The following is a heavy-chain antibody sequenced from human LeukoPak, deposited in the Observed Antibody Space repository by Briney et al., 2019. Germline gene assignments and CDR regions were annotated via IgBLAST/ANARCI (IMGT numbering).Heavy chain of an antibody. CDR1: GGSISSGGYY. D-gene: IGHD3-22*01. Sequence: SQTLSLTCNVSGGSISSGGYYWSWIRKHPGKGLEWIGYIYYSGSTYYNPSLKSRVTISVDTSKNQFSLELSSVTAADTAVYYCARAGYYYDSSGYLDYWGQGTLVTVSS. CDR3: ARAGYYYDSSGYLDY. CDR2: IYYSGST. J-gene: IGHJ4*02. V-gene: IGHV4-31*03.